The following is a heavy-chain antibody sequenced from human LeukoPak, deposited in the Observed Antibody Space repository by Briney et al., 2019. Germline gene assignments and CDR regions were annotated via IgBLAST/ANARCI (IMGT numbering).Heavy chain of an antibody. J-gene: IGHJ4*02. CDR2: IHHTGHS. Sequence: SETLSLTCSVSGDSINNYYWTWIRQPPGKGLEWLGFIHHTGHSTYNPSLKSRVTISVDTSKNQFSLKLSSVTAADTAVYYCARLRYQLDYWGQGTLVTVSS. V-gene: IGHV4-59*08. CDR1: GDSINNYY. D-gene: IGHD2-2*01. CDR3: ARLRYQLDY.